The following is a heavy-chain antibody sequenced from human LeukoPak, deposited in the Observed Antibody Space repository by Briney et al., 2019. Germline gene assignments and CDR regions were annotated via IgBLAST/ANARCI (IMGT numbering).Heavy chain of an antibody. CDR2: IRDSGSST. J-gene: IGHJ4*02. CDR3: AKYGPQDSGSSHFDY. CDR1: GFTVSSNY. D-gene: IGHD1-26*01. Sequence: GGSLRLSCAASGFTVSSNYMSWVRQAPGKGLEWVSAIRDSGSSTHYADSVKGRFTTSRDNSKNTLFLQMNSLRAEDTAIYYCAKYGPQDSGSSHFDYWGQGALVTVSS. V-gene: IGHV3-23*01.